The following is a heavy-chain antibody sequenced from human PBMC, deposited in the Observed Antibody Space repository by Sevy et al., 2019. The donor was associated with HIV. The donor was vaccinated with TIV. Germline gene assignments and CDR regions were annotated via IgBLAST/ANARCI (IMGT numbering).Heavy chain of an antibody. J-gene: IGHJ3*02. CDR1: GFPFSSYA. CDR3: AKDRAAMVGDAFDI. D-gene: IGHD5-18*01. V-gene: IGHV3-23*01. Sequence: GGSLRLSCAASGFPFSSYAMSWVRQAPGKGLEWVSAIGGSGVSTYYADSVKGRFTISRDNSKNTLYLQMNSLRAEDTAVYHCAKDRAAMVGDAFDIWGQGTMVTVSS. CDR2: IGGSGVST.